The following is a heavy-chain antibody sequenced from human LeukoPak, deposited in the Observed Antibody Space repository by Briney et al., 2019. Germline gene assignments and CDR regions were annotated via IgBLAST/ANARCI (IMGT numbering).Heavy chain of an antibody. CDR3: ARVGYSYGFSRFSRPAPGANDAFDV. CDR1: GGSISSYY. Sequence: SETLSLTCTVSGGSISSYYWSWIRQPPGKGLEWIGYIYYSGSTNYNPSLKSRVTISVDTSKNQFSLKLSSVTAADTAVYYCARVGYSYGFSRFSRPAPGANDAFDVWGQGTMVTVSS. D-gene: IGHD5-18*01. J-gene: IGHJ3*01. V-gene: IGHV4-59*01. CDR2: IYYSGST.